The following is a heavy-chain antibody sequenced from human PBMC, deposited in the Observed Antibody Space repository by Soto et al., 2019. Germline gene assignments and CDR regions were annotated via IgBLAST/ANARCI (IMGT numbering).Heavy chain of an antibody. J-gene: IGHJ6*02. CDR2: ISPIFDTA. CDR1: GGTFSSYD. V-gene: IGHV1-69*12. CDR3: AGPSRGVPGYYSGMHV. D-gene: IGHD2-2*01. Sequence: QVQLVQSGAEVKKPGSSVKVSCKASGGTFSSYDISWVRQAPGQGLEWMGGISPIFDTADYAQKFPGRVTITADESTNTAYMELSSLRSDFTAVYSCAGPSRGVPGYYSGMHVWGQGTTVTVSS.